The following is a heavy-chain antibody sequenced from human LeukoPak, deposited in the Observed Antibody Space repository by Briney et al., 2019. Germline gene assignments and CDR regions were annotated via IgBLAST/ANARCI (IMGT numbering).Heavy chain of an antibody. CDR2: INPNSGGT. Sequence: ASVKVSCKASGYTFTGYDMHWVRQAPGQGLEWMGWINPNSGGTNFAQKFQGRVTMTRDTSISTAYMELSRLRSDDTSVYYCSRENRGGTSISSHIYYFDYWGQGTLVTVSS. V-gene: IGHV1-2*02. J-gene: IGHJ4*02. CDR1: GYTFTGYD. CDR3: SRENRGGTSISSHIYYFDY. D-gene: IGHD1-14*01.